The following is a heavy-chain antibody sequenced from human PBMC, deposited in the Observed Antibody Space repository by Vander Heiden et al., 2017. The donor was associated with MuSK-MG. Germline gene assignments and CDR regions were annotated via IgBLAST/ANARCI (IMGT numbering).Heavy chain of an antibody. Sequence: EVQLVESGGGLVQPGGSLRLSCAASGFTFSSYAMSWVRQAPGKGLEWVSAISGSGGSTYYADAGKGRFTISRDNSKNTLYMQMNTLRDEDTAVYYCAPRVVSGSYTGELDYWGQGTLVTVSS. CDR1: GFTFSSYA. D-gene: IGHD1-26*01. J-gene: IGHJ4*02. V-gene: IGHV3-23*04. CDR3: APRVVSGSYTGELDY. CDR2: ISGSGGST.